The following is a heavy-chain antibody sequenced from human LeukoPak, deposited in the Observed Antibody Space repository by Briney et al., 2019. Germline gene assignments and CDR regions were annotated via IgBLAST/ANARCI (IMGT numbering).Heavy chain of an antibody. J-gene: IGHJ4*02. Sequence: GGSLRLSCTVSGFTFSTYEMNWVRQAPGKGLEWVSYISGSGYPIYYADSVEGRFTISRDNAKNSLYLQMNSLRAEDTAAYYCARAPRGSGWSHFFNWGQGTLVTVSS. CDR2: ISGSGYPI. CDR3: ARAPRGSGWSHFFN. CDR1: GFTFSTYE. V-gene: IGHV3-48*03. D-gene: IGHD6-19*01.